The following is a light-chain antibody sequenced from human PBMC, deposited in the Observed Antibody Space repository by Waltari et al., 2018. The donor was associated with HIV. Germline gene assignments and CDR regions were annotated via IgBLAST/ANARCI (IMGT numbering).Light chain of an antibody. J-gene: IGLJ2*01. CDR3: SSYTTTSTVV. CDR1: TSAVGGYNY. CDR2: EVT. V-gene: IGLV2-14*01. Sequence: QSALTQPASVSGSPGQSIPISCIGTTSAVGGYNYVSWYQQHPGKAPKLLIYEVTNRPSGISNRFSGSKSGNTASLTISGLQAEDEADYYCSSYTTTSTVVFGGGTKLTVL.